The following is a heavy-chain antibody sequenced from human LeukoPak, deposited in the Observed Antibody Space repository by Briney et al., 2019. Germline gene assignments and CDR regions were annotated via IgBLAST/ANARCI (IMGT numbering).Heavy chain of an antibody. D-gene: IGHD2-2*01. V-gene: IGHV4-31*03. J-gene: IGHJ6*02. CDR3: ARVKTRYCSSTSCSRTRVYYYYGMDV. CDR1: GGSISSGGGYY. CDR2: IYYSGTT. Sequence: SETLSLTCTVSGGSISSGGGYYWSWIRQLPGEGLEWIGYIYYSGTTYYNPSLKSRVTISVDTSKNQFSLKLSSVTAADTAVYYCARVKTRYCSSTSCSRTRVYYYYGMDVWSQGTTVTVSS.